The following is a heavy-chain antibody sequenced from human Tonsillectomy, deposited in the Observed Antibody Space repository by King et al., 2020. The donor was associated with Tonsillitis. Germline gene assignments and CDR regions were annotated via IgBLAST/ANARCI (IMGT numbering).Heavy chain of an antibody. D-gene: IGHD6-13*01. CDR2: IYYSGIT. V-gene: IGHV4-59*01. Sequence: QLQESGPGLVKPSETLSLTCSVSGGSISGYYWSWIRQPPGKGLEWIGDIYYSGITNYNPSLKGRVTISGDTSKNQFSLKVTSVTAADTAVYYCARTSAAADLDYWGQGTLVTVSS. J-gene: IGHJ4*02. CDR1: GGSISGYY. CDR3: ARTSAAADLDY.